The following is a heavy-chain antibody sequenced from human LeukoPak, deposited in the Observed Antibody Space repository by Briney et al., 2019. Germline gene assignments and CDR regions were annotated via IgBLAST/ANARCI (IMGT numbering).Heavy chain of an antibody. J-gene: IGHJ5*02. CDR3: VQGGWCSITGCSNLGWFDR. CDR2: IAFDGKKT. D-gene: IGHD2-8*01. V-gene: IGHV3-30*02. Sequence: GGSLRLTCAASGLTLSNFGMHWVRQAPGKGLEWVAFIAFDGKKTHYTDSVKGGFTIFRENYKNMLYLQMHSPRPADTAMYHFVQGGWCSITGCSNLGWFDRWGQGTKVIVSS. CDR1: GLTLSNFG.